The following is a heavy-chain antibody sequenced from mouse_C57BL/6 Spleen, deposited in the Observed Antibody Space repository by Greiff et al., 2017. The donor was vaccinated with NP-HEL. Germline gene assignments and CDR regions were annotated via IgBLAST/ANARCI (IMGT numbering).Heavy chain of an antibody. Sequence: EVKVVESGGGFVQPKGSLKLSCAASGFTFNTYAMHWVRQAPGKGLEWVARISSKSSNYATYYADSVKDRFTISRDDSQSMLYLQMNNLKTEDTAMYYCVRGNSSPYYYAMDYWGQGTSVTVSS. V-gene: IGHV10-3*01. CDR1: GFTFNTYA. J-gene: IGHJ4*01. D-gene: IGHD1-1*01. CDR2: ISSKSSNYAT. CDR3: VRGNSSPYYYAMDY.